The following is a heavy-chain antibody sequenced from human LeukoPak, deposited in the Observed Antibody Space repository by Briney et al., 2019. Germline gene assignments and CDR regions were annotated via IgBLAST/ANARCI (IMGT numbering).Heavy chain of an antibody. D-gene: IGHD3-3*01. CDR2: FRGSGGST. CDR1: GSPLSSNA. CDR3: AKIFGVVRQPLFDY. V-gene: IGHV3-23*01. Sequence: PGGPLRSSVSAPGSPLSSNASTWGPRPPGRGLGWASAFRGSGGSTYYADSVKGRFTISRDNSKTTLYLQMNSLRAEDTAAYYCAKIFGVVRQPLFDYWGQGTLVTVSS. J-gene: IGHJ4*02.